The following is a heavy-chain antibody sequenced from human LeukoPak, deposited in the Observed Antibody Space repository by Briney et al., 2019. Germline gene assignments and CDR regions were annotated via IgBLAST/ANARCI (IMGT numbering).Heavy chain of an antibody. CDR1: GFSVSGTH. CDR2: MYTGGTT. Sequence: GGSLRLSCAASGFSVSGTHMSWVRQAPGKGLEWVSAMYTGGTTYYADSVTGRFTISRDNSKNTLYLRMNSLRVEDTAVYYCAKDEATSGGGLASWGQGTLVSVSS. V-gene: IGHV3-53*01. J-gene: IGHJ4*02. CDR3: AKDEATSGGGLAS. D-gene: IGHD3-16*01.